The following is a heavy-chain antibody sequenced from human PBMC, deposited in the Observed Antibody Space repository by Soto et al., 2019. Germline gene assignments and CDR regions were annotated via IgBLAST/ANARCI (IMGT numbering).Heavy chain of an antibody. CDR1: GYTFTSYD. D-gene: IGHD3-10*01. J-gene: IGHJ6*03. Sequence: ASVKVSCKASGYTFTSYDINWVRQATGQGLEWMGWMNPNSGETIYAQKFQGRVTMTEDTSTDTAYMELSSLRSEDTAVYYCATYLMDSGSYPAYYYYYYMDVWGKGTTVTVSS. CDR3: ATYLMDSGSYPAYYYYYYMDV. V-gene: IGHV1-8*01. CDR2: MNPNSGET.